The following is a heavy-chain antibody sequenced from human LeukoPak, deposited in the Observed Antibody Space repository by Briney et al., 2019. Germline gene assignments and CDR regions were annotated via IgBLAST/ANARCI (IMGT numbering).Heavy chain of an antibody. V-gene: IGHV3-21*01. CDR1: GFTFSTYT. D-gene: IGHD3-10*01. CDR3: ARDSATRGFSSFDI. CDR2: ISPSSSYI. Sequence: GGSLRLSCAAHGFTFSTYTMNWVRQAPGKGLEWVSSISPSSSYIYYPDSVKGRFAISRDDAKNSLYLQMSSLRAEDTAVYYCARDSATRGFSSFDIWGQGTMVTVSS. J-gene: IGHJ3*02.